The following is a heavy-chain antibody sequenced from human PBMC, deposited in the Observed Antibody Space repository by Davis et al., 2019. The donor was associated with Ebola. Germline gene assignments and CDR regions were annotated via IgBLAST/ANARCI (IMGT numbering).Heavy chain of an antibody. CDR1: GYSFANYW. CDR3: ARFLEWKADY. Sequence: GESLKISCKGSGYSFANYWIGWVRQMPGKGLEWMGFIYPDDSDVIYSPAFQGQVTISADKSITTAYLQWSSLKASDTAMYYCARFLEWKADYWGQGTLVTVSS. J-gene: IGHJ4*02. V-gene: IGHV5-51*01. CDR2: IYPDDSDV. D-gene: IGHD3-3*01.